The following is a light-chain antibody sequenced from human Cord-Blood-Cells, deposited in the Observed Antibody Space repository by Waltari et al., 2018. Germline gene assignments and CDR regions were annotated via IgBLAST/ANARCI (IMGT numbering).Light chain of an antibody. CDR3: QQYNNWPYT. CDR1: QSVSSN. Sequence: EIVMTQSPATLSVSPGERATLSCRPSQSVSSNLAWYQQKPGQAPRLLIYGASTRATGIPARFSGSGSGTEFTLTISSLQSEDFAVYDCQQYNNWPYTFGQGTKLEIK. CDR2: GAS. J-gene: IGKJ2*01. V-gene: IGKV3-15*01.